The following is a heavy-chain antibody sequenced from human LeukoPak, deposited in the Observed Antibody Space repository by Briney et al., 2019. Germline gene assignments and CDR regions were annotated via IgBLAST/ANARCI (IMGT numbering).Heavy chain of an antibody. V-gene: IGHV3-30*03. CDR1: GFTFSSYG. CDR2: ISYDGSNK. D-gene: IGHD3-3*01. J-gene: IGHJ6*02. Sequence: GGSLRLSCAASGFTFSSYGMHWVRQAPGKGLEWVAVISYDGSNKYYADSVKGRFTISRDNSKNTLYLQMNSLRAEDTAVYYCARGGGTITIFGVVLDGYYYGMDVWGQGTTVTVSS. CDR3: ARGGGTITIFGVVLDGYYYGMDV.